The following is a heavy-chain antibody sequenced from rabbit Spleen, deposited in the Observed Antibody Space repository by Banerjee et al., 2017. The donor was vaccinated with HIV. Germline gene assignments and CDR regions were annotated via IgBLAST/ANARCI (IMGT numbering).Heavy chain of an antibody. D-gene: IGHD5-1*01. Sequence: QEQLEESGGGLVKPEGSLTLTCKASGFSFSDRDVMCWVRQDPGKGLEWIACINTATGKAVYASWAKGRFTISKTSSTTVTLQMTSLTAADTATYICARDLVTVIGWNFNLWGPGTLVTVS. CDR3: ARDLVTVIGWNFNL. CDR2: INTATGKA. J-gene: IGHJ4*01. CDR1: GFSFSDRDV. V-gene: IGHV1S45*01.